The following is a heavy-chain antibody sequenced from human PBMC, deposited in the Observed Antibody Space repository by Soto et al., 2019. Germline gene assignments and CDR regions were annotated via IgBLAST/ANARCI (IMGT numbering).Heavy chain of an antibody. CDR2: ISGSGGST. V-gene: IGHV3-23*01. Sequence: GGSLRLSCAASGFTFSSYAMSWVRQAPGKGLEWVSAISGSGGSTYYADSVKGRFTISRDNSKNTLYLQMNSLRAEDTAVYYCAKGNYYDSSGYYYDDYWGQGTLVTVSS. CDR1: GFTFSSYA. D-gene: IGHD3-22*01. J-gene: IGHJ4*02. CDR3: AKGNYYDSSGYYYDDY.